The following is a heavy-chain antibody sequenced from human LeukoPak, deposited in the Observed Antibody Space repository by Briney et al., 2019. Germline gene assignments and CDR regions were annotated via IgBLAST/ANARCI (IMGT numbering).Heavy chain of an antibody. Sequence: SETLSLTCTVSGGSISSYYWSWIRQPPGKGLEWIGYIYYSWSTNYNPSLKSRVTISVDTTKNQFSLRLSSVTAADTAVYYCARERGRSNGSVPYYYYYMDVWGKGTTVTVSS. J-gene: IGHJ6*03. D-gene: IGHD5-18*01. V-gene: IGHV4-59*01. CDR2: IYYSWST. CDR3: ARERGRSNGSVPYYYYYMDV. CDR1: GGSISSYY.